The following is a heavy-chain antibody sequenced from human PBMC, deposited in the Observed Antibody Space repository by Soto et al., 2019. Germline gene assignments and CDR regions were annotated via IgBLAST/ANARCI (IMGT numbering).Heavy chain of an antibody. V-gene: IGHV5-51*01. CDR2: IYPGDSDT. CDR3: ASSIRYSSGWFQGEIDY. J-gene: IGHJ4*02. D-gene: IGHD6-19*01. Sequence: EYLKISFKGSGYSFASYWIVWVRQMPGKGLEWMGIIYPGDSDTRYSPSFQGQVTISADKSISTAYLQWSRLKASDTAMYYCASSIRYSSGWFQGEIDYWGQGTLVTVSS. CDR1: GYSFASYW.